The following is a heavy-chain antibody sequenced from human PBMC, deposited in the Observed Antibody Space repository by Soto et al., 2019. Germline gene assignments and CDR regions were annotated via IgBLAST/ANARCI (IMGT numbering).Heavy chain of an antibody. CDR1: GYSISSSNW. CDR2: IYYTGST. CDR3: ARINPVPRYYYAMDV. V-gene: IGHV4-28*01. J-gene: IGHJ6*02. D-gene: IGHD4-17*01. Sequence: SETLSLTCAVSGYSISSSNWWGWIRQPPGKGLEWIGYIYYTGSTHYNPSLKSRVTMSVDTSKNQFSLKLSSVTAVDTAVYYCARINPVPRYYYAMDVRGQGTTVTVSS.